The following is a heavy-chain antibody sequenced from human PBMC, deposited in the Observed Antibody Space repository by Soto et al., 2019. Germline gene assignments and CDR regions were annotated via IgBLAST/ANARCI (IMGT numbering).Heavy chain of an antibody. CDR3: ARDRSNSGL. D-gene: IGHD2-2*01. Sequence: GASVKVSCKASGYTFTNYGISWVRQAPGQGLEWMGWISVYNGNTNYAQKFQGRVTMTTDTSTSTAYMELRSLGSDDTAIYYCARDRSNSGLWGQGTLVTVSS. CDR2: ISVYNGNT. J-gene: IGHJ4*02. CDR1: GYTFTNYG. V-gene: IGHV1-18*01.